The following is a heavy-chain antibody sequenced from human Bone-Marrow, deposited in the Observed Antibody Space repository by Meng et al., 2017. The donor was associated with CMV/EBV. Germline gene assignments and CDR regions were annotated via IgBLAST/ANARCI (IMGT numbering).Heavy chain of an antibody. V-gene: IGHV1-2*02. J-gene: IGHJ2*01. D-gene: IGHD3-3*01. CDR2: INPNSGGT. Sequence: ASVKVSCKASGGTFSSYAISWVRQAPGQGLEWMGWINPNSGGTNYAQKFQGRVTMTRDTSISTAYMELSRLRSDDTAVYYCARDSDYDFWSGGWYLDLWGRGTLVTVSS. CDR1: GGTFSSYA. CDR3: ARDSDYDFWSGGWYLDL.